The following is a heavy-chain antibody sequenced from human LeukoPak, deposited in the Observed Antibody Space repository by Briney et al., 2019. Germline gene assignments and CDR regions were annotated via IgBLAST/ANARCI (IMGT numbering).Heavy chain of an antibody. CDR3: AKSRTYYYGSGTPRNYYYMDV. CDR2: IRYDGSNK. D-gene: IGHD3-10*01. Sequence: GRSLRLSCAASGFTFSSYGMHWVRQAPGKGLEWVAFIRYDGSNKYYADSVKGRFTISRDNSKNTLYLQMNSLRAEDTAVYYCAKSRTYYYGSGTPRNYYYMDVWGKGTTVTISS. V-gene: IGHV3-30*02. CDR1: GFTFSSYG. J-gene: IGHJ6*03.